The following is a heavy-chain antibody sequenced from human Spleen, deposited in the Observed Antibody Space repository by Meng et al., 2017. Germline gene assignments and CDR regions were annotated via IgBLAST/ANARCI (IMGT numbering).Heavy chain of an antibody. CDR3: ARGPERWLLNTGWFDP. J-gene: IGHJ5*02. CDR1: GGSFSGYY. D-gene: IGHD5-24*01. Sequence: QVQLQQWGAGLLKPSETLSLTCAVYGGSFSGYYWSWIRQPPGKGLEWIGEINHSGSTNYNPSLKSRVTISVDTSKNQFSLKLSSVTAADTAVYYCARGPERWLLNTGWFDPWGQGTLVTVSS. CDR2: INHSGST. V-gene: IGHV4-34*01.